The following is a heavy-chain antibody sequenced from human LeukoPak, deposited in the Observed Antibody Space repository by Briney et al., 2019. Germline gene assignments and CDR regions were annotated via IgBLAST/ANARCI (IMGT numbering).Heavy chain of an antibody. D-gene: IGHD3-16*02. J-gene: IGHJ4*02. CDR3: ARGTYDYVWGSYHGY. V-gene: IGHV1-8*01. CDR2: MKPNSGNT. CDR1: GYTFTSYD. Sequence: WASVKVSCKASGYTFTSYDINWVRQATGQGLEWMGWMKPNSGNTGYAQKFQGRVTMTRNTSISTAYMELSSLRSEDTAVYYCARGTYDYVWGSYHGYWGQGTLVTVSS.